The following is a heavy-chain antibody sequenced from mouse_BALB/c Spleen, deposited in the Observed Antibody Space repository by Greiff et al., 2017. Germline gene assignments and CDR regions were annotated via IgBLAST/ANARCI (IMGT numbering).Heavy chain of an antibody. D-gene: IGHD2-3*01. CDR1: GFTFTDYY. J-gene: IGHJ4*01. CDR2: IRNKANGYTT. CDR3: ARDRWGYFYAMDY. Sequence: EVQGVESGGGLVQPGGSLRLSCATSGFTFTDYYMSWVRQPPGQALEWLGFIRNKANGYTTEYSASVKGRFTISRDNSQSILYLQMNTLRAEDSATYYFARDRWGYFYAMDYWGQGTSVTVSS. V-gene: IGHV7-3*02.